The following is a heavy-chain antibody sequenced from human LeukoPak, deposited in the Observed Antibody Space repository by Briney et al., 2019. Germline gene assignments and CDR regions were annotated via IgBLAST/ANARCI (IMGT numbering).Heavy chain of an antibody. D-gene: IGHD3-10*01. V-gene: IGHV4-34*01. J-gene: IGHJ4*02. CDR2: INHSGST. Sequence: SETLSLTCAVYGGSFSGYYWSWIRQPPGKGLEWIGEINHSGSTNYNPSLKSRVTISVDTSKNQFSLKLSSVTAADTAVYYCASRPPWDYVSGSLIYFDYGGQGTLVTVSS. CDR1: GGSFSGYY. CDR3: ASRPPWDYVSGSLIYFDY.